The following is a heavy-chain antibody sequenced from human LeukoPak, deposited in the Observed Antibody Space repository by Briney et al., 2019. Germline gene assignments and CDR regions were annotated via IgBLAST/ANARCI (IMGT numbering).Heavy chain of an antibody. CDR1: GGSINSSYYY. D-gene: IGHD1-26*01. Sequence: SETLSLTCTVSGGSINSSYYYWGWIRQPPGKGLEWIGNIYYSGSTYYSPSLKSRVTISVDTSKNQFSLKLSSVTAADTAVYYCARTGTTTETTEYWGQGTLVTVSS. V-gene: IGHV4-39*01. J-gene: IGHJ4*02. CDR2: IYYSGST. CDR3: ARTGTTTETTEY.